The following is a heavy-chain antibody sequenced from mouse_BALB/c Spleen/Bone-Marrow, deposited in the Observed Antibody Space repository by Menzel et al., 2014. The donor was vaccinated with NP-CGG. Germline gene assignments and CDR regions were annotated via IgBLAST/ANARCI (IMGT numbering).Heavy chain of an antibody. D-gene: IGHD1-1*01. CDR3: ANYYHGSSRFAY. J-gene: IGHJ3*01. Sequence: EVQLQQSGAELVKPGASVKLSCTASGFNIKDTYMHWVKQRPEQGLEWIGRIDPANGNTKYDPKFQGKATITADTSSNTAFLQLSSLTSEDTAVYYCANYYHGSSRFAYWGQGTLVTVSA. CDR2: IDPANGNT. V-gene: IGHV14-3*02. CDR1: GFNIKDTY.